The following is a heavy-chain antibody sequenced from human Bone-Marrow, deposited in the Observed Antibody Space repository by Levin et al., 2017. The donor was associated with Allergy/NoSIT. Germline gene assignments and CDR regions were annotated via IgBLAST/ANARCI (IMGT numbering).Heavy chain of an antibody. Sequence: GGSLRLSCAASGFTFSNYGMHWVRQAPGKGLEWVAVIWFDGGNKHYADSVKGRVTISRDNSKNTLYLQMNSLRAEDTAVYFCARVYRPHCSGAHCYGPSDYWGQGSLVTVSS. CDR2: IWFDGGNK. CDR1: GFTFSNYG. V-gene: IGHV3-33*01. D-gene: IGHD2-15*01. CDR3: ARVYRPHCSGAHCYGPSDY. J-gene: IGHJ4*02.